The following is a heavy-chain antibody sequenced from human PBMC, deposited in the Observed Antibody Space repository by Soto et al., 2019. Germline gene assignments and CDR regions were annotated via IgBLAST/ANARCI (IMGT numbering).Heavy chain of an antibody. V-gene: IGHV3-48*02. CDR3: ARDRILDMACMDV. J-gene: IGHJ6*02. CDR1: GFTFSSYS. D-gene: IGHD2-15*01. CDR2: ISSSSSSTI. Sequence: GGSLRLSCAASGFTFSSYSMNWVRQAPGKGLEWVSYISSSSSSTIYYADSVKGRFTISRDNAKNSLYLQMNSLRDEDTAVYYCARDRILDMACMDVWGQGTTVTVSS.